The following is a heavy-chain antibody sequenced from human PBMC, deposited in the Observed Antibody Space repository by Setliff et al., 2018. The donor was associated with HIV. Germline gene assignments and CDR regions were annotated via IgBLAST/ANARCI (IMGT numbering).Heavy chain of an antibody. V-gene: IGHV1-69*10. CDR3: ARHAHVNYYDSSGYYYGRHWYFDL. J-gene: IGHJ2*01. CDR1: GYNFFSYG. Sequence: SCKASGYNFFSYGITWVRQAPGQGLEWMGGIIPILGIANYAQKFQGRVTITADEPTSTAYMELSSLRSEDTAVYYCARHAHVNYYDSSGYYYGRHWYFDLWGRGTLVTVSS. D-gene: IGHD3-22*01. CDR2: IIPILGIA.